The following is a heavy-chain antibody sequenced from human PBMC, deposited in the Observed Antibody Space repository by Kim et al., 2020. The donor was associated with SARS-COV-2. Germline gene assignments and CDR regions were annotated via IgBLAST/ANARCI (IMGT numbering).Heavy chain of an antibody. Sequence: GGSLRLSCAASGFTFSSYAMTWVRQAPGKGLEWVSSISGSATSTYYADAVKGRFTISRDNSKNTLYLQMKSLRADDTALYYCANSWGVGTIGGIYWGQGTLVTVSS. V-gene: IGHV3-23*01. CDR2: ISGSATST. CDR1: GFTFSSYA. CDR3: ANSWGVGTIGGIY. J-gene: IGHJ4*02. D-gene: IGHD1-26*01.